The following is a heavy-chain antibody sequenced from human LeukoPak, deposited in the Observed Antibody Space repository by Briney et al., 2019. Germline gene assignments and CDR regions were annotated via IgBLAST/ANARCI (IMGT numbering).Heavy chain of an antibody. V-gene: IGHV3-74*01. J-gene: IGHJ4*02. Sequence: GGSLSLSCAASGFTFRSYAMTWVRQAPGKGLVWVSRINPGGSSTAYADSVKGRFTISRDNAKNTLYLQMNSLRAEDTAVYYCARSDQADDYWGQGTLVTVSS. CDR3: ARSDQADDY. D-gene: IGHD2-2*01. CDR2: INPGGSST. CDR1: GFTFRSYA.